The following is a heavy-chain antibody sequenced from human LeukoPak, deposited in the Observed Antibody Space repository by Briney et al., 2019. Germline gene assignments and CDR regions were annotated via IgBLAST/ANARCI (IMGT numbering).Heavy chain of an antibody. D-gene: IGHD1-26*01. CDR1: GFTFDDYA. CDR3: AKDIRSGSYYAGDFDY. CDR2: ISWGGGDT. J-gene: IGHJ4*02. Sequence: GGSLRLSCAASGFTFDDYAMHWVRQAPGKGLEWVSLISWGGGDTYYADSVKGRFTVSRDNSKDSLYLQMNSPRAEDTALYYCAKDIRSGSYYAGDFDYWGQGTLVTVSS. V-gene: IGHV3-43D*03.